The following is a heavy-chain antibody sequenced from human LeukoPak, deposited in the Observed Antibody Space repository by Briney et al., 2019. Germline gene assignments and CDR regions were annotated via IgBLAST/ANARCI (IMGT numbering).Heavy chain of an antibody. CDR1: GGSISSYY. V-gene: IGHV4-59*08. D-gene: IGHD5-24*01. CDR2: IYYTGST. J-gene: IGHJ4*02. Sequence: SETLPLTCTVSGGSISSYYWSWIRQPPGKGLEWIGYIYYTGSTNYNPSLKSRATISVDTSKNQFSLKLSSVTAADTAVYYCARGDGYNLVYWGQGTLVSVSS. CDR3: ARGDGYNLVY.